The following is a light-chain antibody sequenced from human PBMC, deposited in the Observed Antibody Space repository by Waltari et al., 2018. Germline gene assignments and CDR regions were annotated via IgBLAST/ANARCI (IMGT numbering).Light chain of an antibody. V-gene: IGLV3-21*04. CDR3: QVWDDTTNSGV. J-gene: IGLJ3*02. CDR1: NIESKS. CDR2: YDS. Sequence: YVVTQPPSVSVAPGKPATLTCGGENIESKSVTWYQQKPGQAPVLVIFYDSDRPSGIPERFSGSNSGNTATLTSSWVEAGDEADYHCQVWDDTTNSGVFGGGTRLTVL.